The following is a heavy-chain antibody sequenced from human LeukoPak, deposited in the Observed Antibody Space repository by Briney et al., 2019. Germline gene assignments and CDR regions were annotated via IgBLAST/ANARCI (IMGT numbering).Heavy chain of an antibody. CDR1: GGTFSSYA. J-gene: IGHJ4*02. Sequence: ASVKASCKASGGTFSSYAISWVRQAPGQGLEWMGGIIPIFGTANYAQKFQGRVTITTDESTSTAYMELSSLRSEDTAVYYCARSYDFWSGTFTLDYWGQGTLVTVSS. CDR2: IIPIFGTA. CDR3: ARSYDFWSGTFTLDY. D-gene: IGHD3-3*01. V-gene: IGHV1-69*05.